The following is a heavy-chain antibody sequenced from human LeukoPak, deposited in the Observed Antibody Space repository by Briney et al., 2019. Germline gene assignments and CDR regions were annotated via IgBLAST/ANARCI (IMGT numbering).Heavy chain of an antibody. J-gene: IGHJ4*02. CDR2: IYTSAST. V-gene: IGHV4-61*02. Sequence: SQTLSLTCTVSGGSISSGSYYWSWIRQPAGKGLEWIGRIYTSASTNYNPSLKSRVTISVDTSKNQFSLKLSSVTAADTAVYYCATASTTVTYFDYWGQGTLVTVSS. CDR1: GGSISSGSYY. CDR3: ATASTTVTYFDY. D-gene: IGHD4-17*01.